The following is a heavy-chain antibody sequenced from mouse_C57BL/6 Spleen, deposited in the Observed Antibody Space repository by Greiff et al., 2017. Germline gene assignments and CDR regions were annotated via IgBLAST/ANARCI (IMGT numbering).Heavy chain of an antibody. CDR3: ARAENYYAMDY. J-gene: IGHJ4*01. Sequence: EVKLVESGGGLVKPGGCLKLSCAASGFTFSDYGMHWVRQAPEKGLEWVAYISSGSSTIYYADTVKGRFTISRDNAKNTLFLQMTSLRSEDTAMYYCARAENYYAMDYWGQGTSVTVSS. CDR1: GFTFSDYG. CDR2: ISSGSSTI. V-gene: IGHV5-17*01.